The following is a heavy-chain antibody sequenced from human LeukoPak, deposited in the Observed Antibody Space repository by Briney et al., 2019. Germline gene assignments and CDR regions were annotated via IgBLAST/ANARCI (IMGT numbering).Heavy chain of an antibody. V-gene: IGHV3-23*01. CDR1: GFTFSSYA. Sequence: GGSLRLSCAASGFTFSSYAMSWVRQAPGKGLEWVSAISGSGGSTYYADSVKGRFTISRDNSKNTLYLQMNSLRAEDTAVYYCAKNVYSSSWDGYYYYYMDVWGKGTTVTVSS. CDR3: AKNVYSSSWDGYYYYYMDV. J-gene: IGHJ6*03. CDR2: ISGSGGST. D-gene: IGHD6-13*01.